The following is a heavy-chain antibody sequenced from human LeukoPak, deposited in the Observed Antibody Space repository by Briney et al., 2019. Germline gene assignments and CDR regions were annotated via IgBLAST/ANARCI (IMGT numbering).Heavy chain of an antibody. CDR3: ARDSGYDSSAWFDP. CDR1: GGTFSRYA. D-gene: IGHD3-22*01. V-gene: IGHV1-69*04. Sequence: ASVKVSCKASGGTFSRYAISWVRQAPGQGLEWMGRIIPILGIANYAQKFQGRVTITADKSTSTAYMELSSLRSEDTAVYYCARDSGYDSSAWFDPWGQGTLVTVSS. J-gene: IGHJ5*02. CDR2: IIPILGIA.